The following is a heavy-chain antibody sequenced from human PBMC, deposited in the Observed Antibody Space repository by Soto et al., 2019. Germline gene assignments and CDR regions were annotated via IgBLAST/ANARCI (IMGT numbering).Heavy chain of an antibody. J-gene: IGHJ4*02. Sequence: QVQLVQSGAEVKKPGSSVKVSCKASGGTFSSYAISWVRQAPGQGLEWMGGIIPIFGTANYAQKFQGRVTIPAEQSTSTAYMELSSLRCEDTGVYYWARVVLGDSSGYYCDYWGQGALVTVSS. CDR2: IIPIFGTA. CDR1: GGTFSSYA. D-gene: IGHD3-22*01. V-gene: IGHV1-69*01. CDR3: ARVVLGDSSGYYCDY.